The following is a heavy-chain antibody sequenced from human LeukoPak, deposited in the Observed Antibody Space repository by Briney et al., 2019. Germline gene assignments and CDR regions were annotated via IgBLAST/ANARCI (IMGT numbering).Heavy chain of an antibody. J-gene: IGHJ5*02. CDR2: IWYDGSNK. Sequence: PGGSLRLSCAASGFTFSSYGMHWVRQAPGKGLEWVAVIWYDGSNKYYADSVKGRFTISRDNSKNTLYLQMNSLRAADTAVYYCARGDIVVVPAALDSRSFEFDPWGQGTLVTVSS. V-gene: IGHV3-33*01. CDR3: ARGDIVVVPAALDSRSFEFDP. D-gene: IGHD2-2*01. CDR1: GFTFSSYG.